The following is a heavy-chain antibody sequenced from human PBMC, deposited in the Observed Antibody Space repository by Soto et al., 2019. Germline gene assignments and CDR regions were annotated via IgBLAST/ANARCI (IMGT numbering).Heavy chain of an antibody. V-gene: IGHV6-1*01. D-gene: IGHD7-27*01. CDR3: ARDISYETGDRVDNDAFDI. J-gene: IGHJ3*02. CDR2: TYYRSKWYN. Sequence: KQSQTLSLTCAISGDSVSSNSAAWNWIRQSPSRGLEWLGRTYYRSKWYNDYAVSVKSRITINPDTSKNQFSLQLNSVTPEDTAVYYCARDISYETGDRVDNDAFDIWGQGTMVTVSS. CDR1: GDSVSSNSAA.